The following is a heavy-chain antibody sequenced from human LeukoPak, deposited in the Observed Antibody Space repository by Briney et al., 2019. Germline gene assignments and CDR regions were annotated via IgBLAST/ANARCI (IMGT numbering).Heavy chain of an antibody. CDR2: IKQDRSEK. CDR3: AKDGYYGSGSYLDY. D-gene: IGHD3-10*01. Sequence: GGSLRLSCAASGFTFSNYWMSWVRQAPGKGLEWVANIKQDRSEKYYVDSVKGRFTISRDNAKNSLYLQMNSLRAEDTALYYCAKDGYYGSGSYLDYWGQGTLVTVSS. V-gene: IGHV3-7*03. CDR1: GFTFSNYW. J-gene: IGHJ4*02.